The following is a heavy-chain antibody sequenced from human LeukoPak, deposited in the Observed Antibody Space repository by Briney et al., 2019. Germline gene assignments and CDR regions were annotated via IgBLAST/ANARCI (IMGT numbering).Heavy chain of an antibody. D-gene: IGHD3-16*01. CDR3: ARVAPVDYAEPTKNYFDY. CDR2: INHSGST. CDR1: GGSFSGYY. Sequence: SETLSLTCAVYGGSFSGYYWSWIRQPPGKGLEWIGEINHSGSTNYNPSLKSRVTISVDTFKNQFSLKLSSVTDADTAVYYCARVAPVDYAEPTKNYFDYWGQGTLVTVSS. J-gene: IGHJ4*02. V-gene: IGHV4-34*01.